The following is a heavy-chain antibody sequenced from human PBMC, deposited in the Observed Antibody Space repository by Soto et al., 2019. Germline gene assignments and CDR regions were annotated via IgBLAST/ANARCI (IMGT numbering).Heavy chain of an antibody. Sequence: SETLSLTCAVYGGSFSGDYWSWIRQPPGKGLEWIGEINHSGSTNYNPSLKSRVTISVDTSKNQFSLKLSSVTAADTAVYYCARGIITMVRGVRKISWFDPWGQGTLVTVSS. CDR3: ARGIITMVRGVRKISWFDP. V-gene: IGHV4-34*01. CDR2: INHSGST. D-gene: IGHD3-10*01. CDR1: GGSFSGDY. J-gene: IGHJ5*02.